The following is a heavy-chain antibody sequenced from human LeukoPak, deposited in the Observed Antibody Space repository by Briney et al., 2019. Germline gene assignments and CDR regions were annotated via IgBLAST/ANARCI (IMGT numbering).Heavy chain of an antibody. CDR3: ARAGYIQAFDI. V-gene: IGHV3-13*01. Sequence: GGSLRLSCAASGFTFSSYSMNWVRQATGKGLEWVSAIGTAGDTYYPGSVKGRFTISRENAKNSLYLQMNSLRAGDTAVYYCARAGYIQAFDIWGQGTMVTVSS. CDR1: GFTFSSYS. D-gene: IGHD6-13*01. CDR2: IGTAGDT. J-gene: IGHJ3*02.